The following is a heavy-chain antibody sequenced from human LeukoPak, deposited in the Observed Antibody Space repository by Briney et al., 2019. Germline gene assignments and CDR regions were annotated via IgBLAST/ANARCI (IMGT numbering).Heavy chain of an antibody. CDR3: ARHYYGSGGRFDY. Sequence: SETLSLTCTVSGGSISGVHWSWIRQPPGKGLEWIGYIYYSGSINYNPSLKSRVTISVDTSKNQFSLKLSSVTAADTAVYYCARHYYGSGGRFDYWGQGTLVTVSS. CDR1: GGSISGVH. J-gene: IGHJ4*02. CDR2: IYYSGSI. D-gene: IGHD3-10*01. V-gene: IGHV4-59*08.